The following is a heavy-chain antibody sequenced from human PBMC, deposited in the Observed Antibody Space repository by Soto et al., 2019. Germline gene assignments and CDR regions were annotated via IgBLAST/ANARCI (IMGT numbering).Heavy chain of an antibody. CDR1: GYTFTVYY. CDR3: ARDLAKSGGSAGFDY. J-gene: IGHJ4*02. V-gene: IGHV1-2*02. D-gene: IGHD1-26*01. CDR2: INPKSGGT. Sequence: ASVKVSCKASGYTFTVYYMHWVRQAPGQGLEWMGWINPKSGGTMYPQKFQGRVTMTWDTSISTAYMALTRLRSDDTAVYYSARDLAKSGGSAGFDYWGQGTLVTVSS.